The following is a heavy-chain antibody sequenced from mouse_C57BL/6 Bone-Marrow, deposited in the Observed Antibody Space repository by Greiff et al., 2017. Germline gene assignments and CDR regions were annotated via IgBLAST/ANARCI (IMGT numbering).Heavy chain of an antibody. V-gene: IGHV1-62-2*01. Sequence: QVQLKESGAELVKPGASVKLSCKASGYTFTEYTIHWVKQRSGQGLEWIGWFYPGSGSIKYNEKFKDKDTLTADKSSSTVYMELSRLTSEDSAVYFCARHAVYYGNGVNFDYWGQGTTLTVSS. D-gene: IGHD2-1*01. CDR1: GYTFTEYT. CDR2: FYPGSGSI. CDR3: ARHAVYYGNGVNFDY. J-gene: IGHJ2*01.